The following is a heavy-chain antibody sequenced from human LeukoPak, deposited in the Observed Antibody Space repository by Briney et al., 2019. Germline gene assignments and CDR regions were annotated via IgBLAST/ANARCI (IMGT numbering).Heavy chain of an antibody. D-gene: IGHD1-7*01. CDR2: ISSSGSTI. CDR1: GFTFSSYE. Sequence: PGGSLRLSCAASGFTFSSYEMNWVRQAPGKGLEWVSYISSSGSTIYYADSVKGRFTISRDNAKNSLYLQMNSLRAEDTAVYYCAIGRRNYGRRGGFDYWGQGTLVTVSS. V-gene: IGHV3-48*03. J-gene: IGHJ4*02. CDR3: AIGRRNYGRRGGFDY.